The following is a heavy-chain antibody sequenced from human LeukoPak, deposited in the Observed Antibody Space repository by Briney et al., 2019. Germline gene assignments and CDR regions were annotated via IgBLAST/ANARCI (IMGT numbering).Heavy chain of an antibody. Sequence: PGGSLRLSCAASGSYWMHWVRQAPGKGLVWVSHINSDGXXXXXADSXKGXXXXSKDNAKNTVYLQMNNLRAEDTAVYYCVSFYETYWGRGTLVTVSS. J-gene: IGHJ4*02. V-gene: IGHV3-74*01. CDR2: INSDGXXX. CDR3: VSFYETY. D-gene: IGHD2/OR15-2a*01. CDR1: GSYW.